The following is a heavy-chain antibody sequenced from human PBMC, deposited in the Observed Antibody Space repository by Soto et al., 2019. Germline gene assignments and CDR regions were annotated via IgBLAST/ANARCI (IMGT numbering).Heavy chain of an antibody. Sequence: GGSLRLSCVASGFTLSNSWMHWVRQPPGKGLVWVSRIKSDGSITTYADSVKGRFTISRDNAKNTLYLQMNSLSVEDTAIDFCVFCISVGCPGPWGQRTLVTVSS. D-gene: IGHD2-2*01. CDR2: IKSDGSIT. V-gene: IGHV3-74*03. J-gene: IGHJ5*02. CDR1: GFTLSNSW. CDR3: VFCISVGCPGP.